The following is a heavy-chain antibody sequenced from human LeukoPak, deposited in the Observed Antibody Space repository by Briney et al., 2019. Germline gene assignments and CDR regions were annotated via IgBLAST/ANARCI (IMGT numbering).Heavy chain of an antibody. J-gene: IGHJ3*02. CDR2: INPNSGGT. Sequence: ASVKVSCKASGYTFTGYYMHWVRQAPGQGLEWMGRINPNSGGTNYAQKFQGRVTMTRDTSISTAYMELSRLRSDDTAVYSCSSDSCADAFDIWGQGTMVTVSS. D-gene: IGHD2-15*01. CDR3: SSDSCADAFDI. CDR1: GYTFTGYY. V-gene: IGHV1-2*06.